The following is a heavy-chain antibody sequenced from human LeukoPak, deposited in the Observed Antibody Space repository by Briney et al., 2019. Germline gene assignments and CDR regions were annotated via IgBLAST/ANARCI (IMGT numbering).Heavy chain of an antibody. Sequence: SETLFLTCAVSGGSISSSSYYWGWVRQPPGKGLEWIGSIYYSGSTYYNPSLKSRVTISVDTSKNQFSLKLSSVTAADTAVYYCARERRSSGWPYYYYYYMDVWGKGTTVTVSS. D-gene: IGHD6-19*01. CDR2: IYYSGST. J-gene: IGHJ6*03. CDR1: GGSISSSSYY. V-gene: IGHV4-39*07. CDR3: ARERRSSGWPYYYYYYMDV.